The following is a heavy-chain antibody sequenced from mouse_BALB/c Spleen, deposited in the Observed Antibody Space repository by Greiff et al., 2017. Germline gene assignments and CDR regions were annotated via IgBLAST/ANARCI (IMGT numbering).Heavy chain of an antibody. V-gene: IGHV7-1*02. J-gene: IGHJ3*01. Sequence: EVKLVESGGGLVQPGGSLRLSCATSGFTFSDFYMEWVRQPPGKRLEWIAASRNKANDYTTEYSASVKGRFIVSRDTSQSILYLQMNALRAEDTAIYYCARDAGGYYGYDDVPFAYWGQGTLVTVSA. CDR2: SRNKANDYTT. CDR1: GFTFSDFY. CDR3: ARDAGGYYGYDDVPFAY. D-gene: IGHD2-2*01.